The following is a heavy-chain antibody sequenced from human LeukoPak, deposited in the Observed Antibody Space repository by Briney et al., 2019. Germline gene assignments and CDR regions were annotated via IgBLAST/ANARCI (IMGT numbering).Heavy chain of an antibody. CDR3: ARVAGGYSYGCGY. Sequence: GGSLRLSCAASGFTFSSYEMNWVRQAPGKGLEWVSYISSSGSTIYYADSVKGRFTISRDNAKNSLYLQMNSLRAEDTAVYYCARVAGGYSYGCGYWGQGTLVTVSS. CDR2: ISSSGSTI. CDR1: GFTFSSYE. D-gene: IGHD5-18*01. V-gene: IGHV3-48*03. J-gene: IGHJ4*02.